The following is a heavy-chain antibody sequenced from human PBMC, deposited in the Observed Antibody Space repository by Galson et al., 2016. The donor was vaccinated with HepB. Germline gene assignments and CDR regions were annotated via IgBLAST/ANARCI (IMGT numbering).Heavy chain of an antibody. CDR3: ARAYQYTLDY. J-gene: IGHJ4*02. D-gene: IGHD1-1*01. CDR2: INQDGSEK. Sequence: SLRLSCAASGFTFSSYGMHWVRQAPGKGLGWVANINQDGSEKHYLDSVRGRFTISRDNAKNSLYLQMNSLRAEDTAVYFCARAYQYTLDYWGQGTLVTVSS. V-gene: IGHV3-7*04. CDR1: GFTFSSYG.